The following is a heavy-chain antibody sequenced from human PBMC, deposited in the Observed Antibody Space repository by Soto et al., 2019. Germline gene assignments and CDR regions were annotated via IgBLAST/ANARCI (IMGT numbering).Heavy chain of an antibody. V-gene: IGHV3-33*01. Sequence: QVQLVESGGGVVQPGGSLRLSCAPSGFIFSSYGMHWVRQAPGKGLEWVAVIRYDGSKTYYEDSVKGRFTISGDNSKNTLYLQMNSLRAEDTAVYYCARVKQGRGGYDSPFDYWGQGTLVTVAS. J-gene: IGHJ4*02. CDR3: ARVKQGRGGYDSPFDY. CDR2: IRYDGSKT. D-gene: IGHD3-3*01. CDR1: GFIFSSYG.